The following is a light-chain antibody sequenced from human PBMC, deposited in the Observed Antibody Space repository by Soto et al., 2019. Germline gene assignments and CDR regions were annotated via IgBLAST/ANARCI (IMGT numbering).Light chain of an antibody. CDR3: QQYGSSPRT. V-gene: IGKV3-20*01. CDR1: QTVSSS. CDR2: GAS. J-gene: IGKJ1*01. Sequence: EIVLTQSPATLSLSPGERATLSCRASQTVSSSLAWYQQRPGQAPSLLIYGASSRATGIPDRFSGSGSGTDFTLTISRLEPEDFAVYYCQQYGSSPRTFGQGTKVDIK.